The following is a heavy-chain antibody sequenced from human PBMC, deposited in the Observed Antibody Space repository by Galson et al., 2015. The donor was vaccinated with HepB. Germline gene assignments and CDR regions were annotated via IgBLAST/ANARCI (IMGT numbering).Heavy chain of an antibody. CDR3: AREGGCSGGSCYSEFPD. J-gene: IGHJ4*02. CDR2: INPSGGST. Sequence: SVKVSCKASGYTFTSYYMHWVRQAPGQGLEWMGIINPSGGSTSYAQKFQGRVTMTRDTSTSTVYMELSSLRSEDTAVYYCAREGGCSGGSCYSEFPDWGQGTLVTVSS. CDR1: GYTFTSYY. D-gene: IGHD2-15*01. V-gene: IGHV1-46*01.